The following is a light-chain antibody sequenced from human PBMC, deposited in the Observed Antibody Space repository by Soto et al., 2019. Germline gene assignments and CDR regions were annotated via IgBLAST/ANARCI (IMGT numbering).Light chain of an antibody. J-gene: IGKJ1*01. CDR2: AAY. V-gene: IGKV1-17*03. CDR1: EDINNF. CDR3: IQHWREPWR. Sequence: DIQMTQSPSAMSASLGDRVTITCRASEDINNFLTWFQQKPGQVPTRLMFAAYTPQRGVPSRVRASGSGTEFPLTLTSLQPEDFATDFFIQHWREPWRFGQGTKVDI.